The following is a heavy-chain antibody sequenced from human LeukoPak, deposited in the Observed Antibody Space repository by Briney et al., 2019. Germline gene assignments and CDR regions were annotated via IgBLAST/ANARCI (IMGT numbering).Heavy chain of an antibody. Sequence: SETLSLTCAVYGESFSGYYWSWIRQPPGKGLEWIGEINHSGSTNYNPSLKSRVTISVDTSKNQFSLKLSSVTAADTAVYYCARGQEGPTRLDYYYGVDVWGQGTTVTVSS. D-gene: IGHD3-9*01. J-gene: IGHJ6*02. CDR1: GESFSGYY. CDR3: ARGQEGPTRLDYYYGVDV. CDR2: INHSGST. V-gene: IGHV4-34*01.